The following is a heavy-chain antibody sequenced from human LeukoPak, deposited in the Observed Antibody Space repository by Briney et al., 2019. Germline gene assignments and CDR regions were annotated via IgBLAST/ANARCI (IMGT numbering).Heavy chain of an antibody. Sequence: PGGSLRLSCAASGFTFSTYSMNWVRQAPGKGLEWVSYIGYSSSAIYYADSVKGRFTISRDNAKNSLYLRMNSLRDEDTAVYYCARDSYGSSGYYYVSDYWGQGTLVTVSS. J-gene: IGHJ4*02. D-gene: IGHD3-22*01. CDR3: ARDSYGSSGYYYVSDY. V-gene: IGHV3-48*02. CDR1: GFTFSTYS. CDR2: IGYSSSAI.